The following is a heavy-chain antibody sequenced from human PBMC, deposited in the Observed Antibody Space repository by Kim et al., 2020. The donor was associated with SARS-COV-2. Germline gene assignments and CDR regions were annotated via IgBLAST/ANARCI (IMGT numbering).Heavy chain of an antibody. J-gene: IGHJ4*02. CDR1: GFTFTTYT. Sequence: ASVKVSSKASGFTFTTYTIHWVRQAPGQRLEWMGWINTGNGNTKYSQNFQGRVTITRDTSASTAYMELSSLRSEDTSVFYCARGGQTFDWLTVYWGQGTLVTVSS. V-gene: IGHV1-3*04. CDR3: ARGGQTFDWLTVY. CDR2: INTGNGNT. D-gene: IGHD3-9*01.